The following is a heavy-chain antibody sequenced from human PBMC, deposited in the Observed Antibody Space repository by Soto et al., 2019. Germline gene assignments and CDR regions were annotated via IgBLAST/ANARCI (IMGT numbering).Heavy chain of an antibody. CDR1: GVTFSSYS. CDR2: ISSSSSTI. J-gene: IGHJ5*01. D-gene: IGHD4-17*01. Sequence: PGWSLRLSCAASGVTFSSYSMNWVRQAPGKGLEWVSYISSSSSTIYYADSVKGRFTISRDNAKNSLYLQMNGLRDEDTAVYYCAIEATLRVTNPRWFAFRGQGTLVTLAS. CDR3: AIEATLRVTNPRWFAF. V-gene: IGHV3-48*02.